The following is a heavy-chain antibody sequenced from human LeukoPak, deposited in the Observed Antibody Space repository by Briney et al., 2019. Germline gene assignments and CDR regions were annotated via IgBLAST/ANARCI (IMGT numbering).Heavy chain of an antibody. Sequence: PGGSLRLSCAASGFTITTYAMSWVRQAPGKGLECVSTISGSGVGAYYADSMKGRFTISRDNSNNTLYLQMNSLRAEDTAVYYCAKADYYDFDSWGQGTLVTVSS. CDR1: GFTITTYA. CDR2: ISGSGVGA. D-gene: IGHD3-10*01. CDR3: AKADYYDFDS. J-gene: IGHJ4*02. V-gene: IGHV3-23*01.